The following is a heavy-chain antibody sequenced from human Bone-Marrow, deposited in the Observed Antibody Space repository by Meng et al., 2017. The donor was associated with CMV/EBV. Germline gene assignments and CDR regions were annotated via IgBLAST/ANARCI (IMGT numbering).Heavy chain of an antibody. V-gene: IGHV4-61*01. CDR3: ARAEGITIFGVVTTNWFDP. J-gene: IGHJ5*02. Sequence: SSGSYYWRWIRQPPGKGLEWIGYIYYSGSTNYNPSLKSRVTISVDTSKNQFSLKLSSVTAADTAVYYCARAEGITIFGVVTTNWFDPWGQGTLVTVSS. CDR1: SSGSYY. CDR2: IYYSGST. D-gene: IGHD3-3*01.